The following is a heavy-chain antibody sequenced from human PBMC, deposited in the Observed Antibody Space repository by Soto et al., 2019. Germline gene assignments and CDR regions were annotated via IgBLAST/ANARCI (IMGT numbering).Heavy chain of an antibody. J-gene: IGHJ4*02. V-gene: IGHV3-33*01. CDR1: GFTFSSYG. CDR2: IWYDGSNK. CDR3: ERDNVFLGLAYYFDY. Sequence: GGSLRLSCAASGFTFSSYGMHWVRQAPGKGLEWVAVIWYDGSNKYYADSVKGRFTISRDNSKNTLYLQMNSLRAEDTAVYYCERDNVFLGLAYYFDYWGQGTLVTVYS. D-gene: IGHD3-16*01.